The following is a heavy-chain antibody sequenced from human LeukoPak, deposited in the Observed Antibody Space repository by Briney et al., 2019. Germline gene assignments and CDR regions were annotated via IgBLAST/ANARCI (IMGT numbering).Heavy chain of an antibody. D-gene: IGHD2-2*01. CDR2: ISSSGSTK. CDR1: GFTFSDYY. Sequence: GGSLRLSCAASGFTFSDYYMSWIRQAPGKGLEWVSYISSSGSTKSYADSVEGRFTISRDNAKNSLYLQMNSLRAEDTAVYYCARDCPLTVAPLCIFDYWGQETLVTVSS. J-gene: IGHJ4*02. CDR3: ARDCPLTVAPLCIFDY. V-gene: IGHV3-11*04.